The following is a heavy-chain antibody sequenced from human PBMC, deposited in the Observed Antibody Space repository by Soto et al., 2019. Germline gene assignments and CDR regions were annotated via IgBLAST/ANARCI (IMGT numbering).Heavy chain of an antibody. Sequence: LRLSCAASGFTFSSYSMNWVRQAPGKGLEWVSSISSSSSYIYYADSVKGRFTISRDNAKNSLYLQMNSLRAEDTAVYYCARVSSSGWEDAFDIWGQGTMVTVSS. CDR1: GFTFSSYS. V-gene: IGHV3-21*01. CDR2: ISSSSSYI. CDR3: ARVSSSGWEDAFDI. D-gene: IGHD6-19*01. J-gene: IGHJ3*02.